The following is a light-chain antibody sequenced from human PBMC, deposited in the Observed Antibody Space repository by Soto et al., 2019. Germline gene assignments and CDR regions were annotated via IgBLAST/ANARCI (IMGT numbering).Light chain of an antibody. Sequence: QSVLTQPPSASGTPGQEVTIGCSGSGSNIGRNTVDWYQQLPGTAPKLLIFSNYERPSGVPDRFSASKSGTSASLAISGLQSEDEADYHCSAWDDSLNGPVFGGGTKLTVL. CDR1: GSNIGRNT. CDR3: SAWDDSLNGPV. J-gene: IGLJ3*02. V-gene: IGLV1-44*01. CDR2: SNY.